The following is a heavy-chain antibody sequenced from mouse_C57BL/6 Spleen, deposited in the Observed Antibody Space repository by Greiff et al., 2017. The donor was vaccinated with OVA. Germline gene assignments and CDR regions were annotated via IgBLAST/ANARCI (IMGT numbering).Heavy chain of an antibody. V-gene: IGHV1-9*01. CDR2: ILPGSGST. CDR3: ARERKFITTVVATPAWFAY. CDR1: GYTFTGYW. D-gene: IGHD1-1*01. Sequence: VQLQESGAELMKPGASVKLSCKATGYTFTGYWIEWVKQRPGHGLEWIGEILPGSGSTNYNEKFKGKATFTADTSSNTAYMQLSSLTTEDSAIYYCARERKFITTVVATPAWFAYWGQGTLVTVSA. J-gene: IGHJ3*01.